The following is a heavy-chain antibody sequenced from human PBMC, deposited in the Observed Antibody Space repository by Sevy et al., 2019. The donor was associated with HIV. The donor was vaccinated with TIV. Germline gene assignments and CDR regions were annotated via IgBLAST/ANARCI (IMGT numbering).Heavy chain of an antibody. CDR1: GYSFTSHW. J-gene: IGHJ4*02. V-gene: IGHV5-51*01. D-gene: IGHD3-22*01. CDR3: ARSRSGYFDSSGYYIN. CDR2: IFPGGSET. Sequence: GESLKISCKGHGYSFTSHWIGSVRQMPEKGLDWMGIIFPGGSETRYSPSFQGEVTISADKSISTAFLQWSSLKASDTAIYYCARSRSGYFDSSGYYINWGQGTLVTVSS.